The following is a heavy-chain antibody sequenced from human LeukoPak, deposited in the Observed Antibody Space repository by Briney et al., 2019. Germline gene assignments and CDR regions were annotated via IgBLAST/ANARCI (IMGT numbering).Heavy chain of an antibody. Sequence: GGSLRLSCAASGLTFSSYAMSWVRQAPGKGLEWVSAISGSGGSTYYADSVKGRFTISRDNSKNTLYLQMNSLRAEDTAVYYCAKGCSSTSCFDYWGQGTLVTVSS. CDR2: ISGSGGST. J-gene: IGHJ4*02. D-gene: IGHD2-2*01. CDR3: AKGCSSTSCFDY. V-gene: IGHV3-23*01. CDR1: GLTFSSYA.